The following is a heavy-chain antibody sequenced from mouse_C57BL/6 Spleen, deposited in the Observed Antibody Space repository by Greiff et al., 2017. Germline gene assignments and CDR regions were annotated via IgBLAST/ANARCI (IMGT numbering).Heavy chain of an antibody. CDR2: ILPGGGST. D-gene: IGHD1-1*01. V-gene: IGHV1-9*01. Sequence: QVQLQQSGAELMKPGASVKLSCTATGYTFTGYWIEWVKQRPGHGLEWIGEILPGGGSTNYNEKFKGKATFTADTSSNTAYMQLSSLTTEDSAIYYGARSASTVVEYFDVWGTGTTVTVSS. CDR1: GYTFTGYW. CDR3: ARSASTVVEYFDV. J-gene: IGHJ1*03.